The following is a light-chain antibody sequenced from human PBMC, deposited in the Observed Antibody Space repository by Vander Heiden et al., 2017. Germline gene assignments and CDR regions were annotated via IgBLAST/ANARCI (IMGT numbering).Light chain of an antibody. CDR3: SSFSSSSTLVI. CDR1: GSDIGGSNS. V-gene: IGLV2-14*03. J-gene: IGLJ2*01. Sequence: QSALTQPASVSGSPGLSITISCTGTGSDIGGSNSVSWYQQHPGKAPKLMIYGVSNRPSGVSDRFSGSKSGNTASLTISGLQAEDEADYYCSSFSSSSTLVIFGGGTKLTVL. CDR2: GVS.